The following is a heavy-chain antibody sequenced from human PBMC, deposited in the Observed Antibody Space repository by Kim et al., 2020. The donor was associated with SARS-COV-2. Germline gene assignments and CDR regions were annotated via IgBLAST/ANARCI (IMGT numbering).Heavy chain of an antibody. J-gene: IGHJ5*02. CDR2: IEDEDGNVK. V-gene: IGHV3-7*01. Sequence: GGSLRLSCVASGFRIWGYHTIWIRQAPGKGLEWVANIEDEDGNVKNYVDSVKGRFTVSKDNAKNSVSLQMSSLRVEDTAVYYCARGPRSRGVSASTWGQGTLVTVSS. CDR3: ARGPRSRGVSAST. D-gene: IGHD3-10*01. CDR1: GFRIWGYH.